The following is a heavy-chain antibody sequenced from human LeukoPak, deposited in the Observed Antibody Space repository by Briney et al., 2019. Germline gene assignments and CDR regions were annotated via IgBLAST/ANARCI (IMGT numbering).Heavy chain of an antibody. Sequence: GGSLRLSCAASGFTFSNAWMSWVRQAPGKGLEWVGRIKSKTDGGTTDYAAPVKGRFTISRDDSKNTLYLQMNSLKTEDTAVYYCARVWIGYYYDSSGYSLDAFDIWGQGTMVTVSS. CDR2: IKSKTDGGTT. CDR3: ARVWIGYYYDSSGYSLDAFDI. D-gene: IGHD3-22*01. V-gene: IGHV3-15*01. CDR1: GFTFSNAW. J-gene: IGHJ3*02.